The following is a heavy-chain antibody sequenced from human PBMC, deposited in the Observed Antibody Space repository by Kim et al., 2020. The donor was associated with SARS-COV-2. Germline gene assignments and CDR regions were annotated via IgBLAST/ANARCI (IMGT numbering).Heavy chain of an antibody. V-gene: IGHV3-21*01. J-gene: IGHJ3*02. CDR1: GFTFSSYS. CDR2: ISSSSSYI. D-gene: IGHD3-10*01. Sequence: GGSLRLSCAASGFTFSSYSMNWVRQAPGKGLEWVSSISSSSSYIYYADSVKGRFTISRDNAKNSLYLQMNSLRAEDTAVYYCLRELWFGGNDAFDIWGQGTMVTVSS. CDR3: LRELWFGGNDAFDI.